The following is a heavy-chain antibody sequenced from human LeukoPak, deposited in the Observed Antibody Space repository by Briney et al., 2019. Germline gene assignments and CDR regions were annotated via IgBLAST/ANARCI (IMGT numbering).Heavy chain of an antibody. CDR2: VIPIFGSA. V-gene: IGHV1-69*05. D-gene: IGHD2-2*01. Sequence: ASVKVSCKASGGTFSSYAISWVRQAPGQGLEWMGGVIPIFGSANYAQKFQGRVTITTDESTSTAYMEPSSLRSEDTAVYYCATDSASPLDSWGQGTLVTVSS. CDR3: ATDSASPLDS. CDR1: GGTFSSYA. J-gene: IGHJ4*02.